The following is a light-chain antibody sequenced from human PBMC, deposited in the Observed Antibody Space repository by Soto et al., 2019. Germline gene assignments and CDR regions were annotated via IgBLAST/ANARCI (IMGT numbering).Light chain of an antibody. CDR2: DAS. CDR1: QSVSSY. Sequence: EIVLTQSPATLSLSPGERATLSCRASQSVSSYLAWYQQKPGQAPRLLIYDASNRATGIPARFSGSGSGTDFTLTISSLEPEDFAVYYWQERSNWSPGLTFGGGTKVEIK. CDR3: QERSNWSPGLT. V-gene: IGKV3-11*01. J-gene: IGKJ4*01.